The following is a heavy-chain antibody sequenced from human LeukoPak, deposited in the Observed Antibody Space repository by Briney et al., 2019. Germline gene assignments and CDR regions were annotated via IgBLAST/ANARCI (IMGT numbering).Heavy chain of an antibody. CDR1: GFMFSIHG. J-gene: IGHJ4*02. V-gene: IGHV3-30*02. Sequence: PGGSLRLSCAASGFMFSIHGTHWVCQAPGKGLGWVAFIRYDGSNKYYADSVKGRFTISRDNSKNTMYLQMNSLRAEDTTVYYCAKFAYDSTGYYAGFDYWGQGTLVTVSS. CDR3: AKFAYDSTGYYAGFDY. D-gene: IGHD3-22*01. CDR2: IRYDGSNK.